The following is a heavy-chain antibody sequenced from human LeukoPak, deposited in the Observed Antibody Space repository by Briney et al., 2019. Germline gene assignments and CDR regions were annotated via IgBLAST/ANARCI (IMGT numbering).Heavy chain of an antibody. CDR1: GFTFSRNG. CDR3: ASGRLNYFYAMDI. V-gene: IGHV3-33*01. Sequence: GGSLRLSCVASGFTFSRNGMNWVRQAPGKGLEWVAVIWYDGSNKYYEDSVKGRFTISRDNSKNTMYLQMNSPRAEDTAVYYCASGRLNYFYAMDIWGGGTTVSVSS. CDR2: IWYDGSNK. J-gene: IGHJ6*04.